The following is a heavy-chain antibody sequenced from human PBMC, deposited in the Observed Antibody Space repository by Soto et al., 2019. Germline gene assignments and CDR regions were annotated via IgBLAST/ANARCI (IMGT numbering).Heavy chain of an antibody. D-gene: IGHD2-15*01. Sequence: QVQLQQSGPGLVKPSQTLSLTCAISGDSVSSNSAAWNWIRQSPSRGLEWLGRTYYRSKWYKEYEASVKSRITINPDTSKNQFSLQLNAVSPEDTAVYYCARTVGWLDPCGQVTLVTFCS. CDR2: TYYRSKWYK. CDR1: GDSVSSNSAA. CDR3: ARTVGWLDP. V-gene: IGHV6-1*01. J-gene: IGHJ5*02.